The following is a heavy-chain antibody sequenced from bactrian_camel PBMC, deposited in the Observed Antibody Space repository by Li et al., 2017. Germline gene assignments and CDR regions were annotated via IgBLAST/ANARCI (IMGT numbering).Heavy chain of an antibody. D-gene: IGHD3*01. CDR3: AAGWGHCDLQANFRA. CDR2: IAQDGRA. J-gene: IGHJ6*01. V-gene: IGHV3S53*01. CDR1: GATHMSSFC. Sequence: QVQLVESGGGSVQAGGSLRVSCVASGATHMSSFCMAWFRQTPGNEREGVASIAQDGRAIYADSLEGRFTISKDNAKDTLYLQMRSLKPEDTGVYSCAAGWGHCDLQANFRAWGQGTQVTVS.